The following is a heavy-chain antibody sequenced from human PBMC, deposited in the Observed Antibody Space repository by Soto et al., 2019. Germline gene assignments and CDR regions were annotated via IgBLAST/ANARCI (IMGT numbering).Heavy chain of an antibody. Sequence: ASVKVSCKASGYTFTSYAMHWVRQAPGQRLEWMGWINAGNGNTKYSQKFQGRVTITRDTSASTAYMELSSLRSEDTAVYYCARVRSPYDFWSGYPDLDYWGKGTLVTVSS. CDR3: ARVRSPYDFWSGYPDLDY. D-gene: IGHD3-3*01. CDR2: INAGNGNT. CDR1: GYTFTSYA. J-gene: IGHJ4*02. V-gene: IGHV1-3*01.